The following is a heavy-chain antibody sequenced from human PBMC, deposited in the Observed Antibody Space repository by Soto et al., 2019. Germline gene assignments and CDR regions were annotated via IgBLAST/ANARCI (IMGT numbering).Heavy chain of an antibody. J-gene: IGHJ4*02. D-gene: IGHD5-18*01. CDR1: GFTFSSYG. CDR2: ISYDGSNK. Sequence: GGSLRLSCAASGFTFSSYGMHWVRQAPGKGLEWVAVISYDGSNKYYADSVKGRFTISRDNSKNTLYLQMNSLRAEDTAVYYCAKPTSRIQPMLLDYWGQGTLVTVSS. CDR3: AKPTSRIQPMLLDY. V-gene: IGHV3-30*18.